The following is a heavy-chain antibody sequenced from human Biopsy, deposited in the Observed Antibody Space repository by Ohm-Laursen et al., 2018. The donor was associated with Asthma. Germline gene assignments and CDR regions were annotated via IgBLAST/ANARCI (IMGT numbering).Heavy chain of an antibody. Sequence: SLRLSCTAPGFAFNNSSMTWVRQAPGKGLEWVSSITGSGGFTYYADSVKGRFTVSRDSSRNTLYLQLSTLRVEDTAVYFCAKITTDRQKANNWFDPWGQGTLVTVSS. D-gene: IGHD3-22*01. J-gene: IGHJ5*02. CDR2: ITGSGGFT. CDR3: AKITTDRQKANNWFDP. CDR1: GFAFNNSS. V-gene: IGHV3-23*01.